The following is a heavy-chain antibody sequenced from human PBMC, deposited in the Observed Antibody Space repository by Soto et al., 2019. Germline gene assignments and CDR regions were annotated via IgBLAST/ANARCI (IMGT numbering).Heavy chain of an antibody. V-gene: IGHV3-48*01. CDR3: ASIAAAEKLAFDI. Sequence: EVQLVESGGGLVQPGGSLRLSCAASGFTFSSYSMNWFRQAPGKGLEWVSYISSSSSTIYYADSVKGRFTISRDNAKNSLYLQMDSLRADDTAVYYCASIAAAEKLAFDIWGQGTTVTVSS. J-gene: IGHJ3*02. CDR2: ISSSSSTI. CDR1: GFTFSSYS. D-gene: IGHD6-13*01.